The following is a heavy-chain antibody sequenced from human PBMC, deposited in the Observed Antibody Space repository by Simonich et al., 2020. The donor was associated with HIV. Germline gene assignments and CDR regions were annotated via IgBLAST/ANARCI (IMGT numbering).Heavy chain of an antibody. CDR3: AKDTIHYYGSGSYDY. CDR2: IRSKANSYAT. CDR1: GFTFSGSA. Sequence: EVQLVESGGGLVQPGGSLKLSFAASGFTFSGSAMHWVRQASGKGREWVGRIRSKANSYATAYAASVKGRFTISRDESKNTAYLQMNSLKTEDTALYYCAKDTIHYYGSGSYDYWGQGTLVTVSS. J-gene: IGHJ4*02. V-gene: IGHV3-73*01. D-gene: IGHD3-10*01.